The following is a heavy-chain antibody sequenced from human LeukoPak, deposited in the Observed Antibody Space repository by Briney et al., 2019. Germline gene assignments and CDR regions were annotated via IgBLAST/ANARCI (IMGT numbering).Heavy chain of an antibody. D-gene: IGHD6-13*01. CDR3: ARDLDSSSWYYFDY. CDR2: ISSSGSTI. Sequence: GGSLRLSCAASGFTFSSYEMNWVRQAPGKGVEWVSYISSSGSTIYYADSVKGRFTISRDNAKNSLYLQMNSLRAEDTAVYYCARDLDSSSWYYFDYWGQGTLVTVSS. J-gene: IGHJ4*02. V-gene: IGHV3-48*03. CDR1: GFTFSSYE.